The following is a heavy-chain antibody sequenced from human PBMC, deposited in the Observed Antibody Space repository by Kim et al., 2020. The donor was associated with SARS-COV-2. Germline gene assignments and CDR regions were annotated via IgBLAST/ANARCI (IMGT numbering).Heavy chain of an antibody. V-gene: IGHV4-4*02. D-gene: IGHD3-22*01. CDR1: GGSISSNNW. Sequence: SETLSLTCAVSGGSISSNNWWSWVRQPPGKGLEWIGEIYHSGSTNYNPSLKSRVTISVDKSKNQFSLKLSSVTAADTAVYYCARVGENYSDSSGYPTPGGMDVWGQGTTVTVSS. CDR3: ARVGENYSDSSGYPTPGGMDV. CDR2: IYHSGST. J-gene: IGHJ6*02.